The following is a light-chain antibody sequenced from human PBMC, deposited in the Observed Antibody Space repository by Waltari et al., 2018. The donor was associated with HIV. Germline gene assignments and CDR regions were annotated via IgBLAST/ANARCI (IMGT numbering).Light chain of an antibody. J-gene: IGLJ2*01. CDR3: CSYAGSNTYVV. CDR1: SSDVGSYNL. V-gene: IGLV2-23*02. Sequence: QSALTQPASVSGSPGQSITISCTGTSSDVGSYNLVSWYPQHPGKAPKLMIYEVTKRPAGVSNRFSGSKSGNTASLTLSGLQAEDEADYYCCSYAGSNTYVVFGGGTKLTVL. CDR2: EVT.